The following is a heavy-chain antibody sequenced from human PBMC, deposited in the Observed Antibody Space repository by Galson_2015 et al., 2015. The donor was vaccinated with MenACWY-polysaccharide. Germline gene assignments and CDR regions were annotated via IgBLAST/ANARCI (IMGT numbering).Heavy chain of an antibody. V-gene: IGHV3-23*01. CDR1: GFTFDNYA. D-gene: IGHD1-7*01. CDR2: ISGRGDNT. J-gene: IGHJ4*02. CDR3: AKSLHNWNSLFDY. Sequence: LRLSCAASGFTFDNYAMTWVRQAPGKGLEWVSVISGRGDNTYYADSVRGRFTISRDNSKNTLYLQMSSLRAEDTAVYYCAKSLHNWNSLFDYCGQGTLVTVSS.